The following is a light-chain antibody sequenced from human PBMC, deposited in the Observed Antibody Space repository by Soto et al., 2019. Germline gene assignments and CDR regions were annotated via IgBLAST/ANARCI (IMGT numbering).Light chain of an antibody. Sequence: EIVLTQSPATLSLSPGERATLSCRASQSVTSDYLAWYQQKLGQAPRLLMYGASNRATGIPDRFSGSGSGTDFTLTISRLEPEDFAVYYCQQRGTFGQGTKVEIK. CDR3: QQRGT. V-gene: IGKV3-20*01. CDR1: QSVTSDY. J-gene: IGKJ1*01. CDR2: GAS.